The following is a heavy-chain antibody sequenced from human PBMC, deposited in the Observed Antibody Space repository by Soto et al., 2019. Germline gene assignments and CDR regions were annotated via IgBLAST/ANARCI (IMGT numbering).Heavy chain of an antibody. D-gene: IGHD6-13*01. J-gene: IGHJ3*01. CDR3: AGTPGYSSSWPPPKD. V-gene: IGHV1-18*01. Sequence: QVQLVQSGAEVKKPGASVKVSCKASGYTFTSYGISWVRQAPGQGLEWMGWISAYNGNTNYAQKLQGRVTMTTDTSASPDYRELRGLRSDDTAVYYCAGTPGYSSSWPPPKDWGQGTMVTVSS. CDR2: ISAYNGNT. CDR1: GYTFTSYG.